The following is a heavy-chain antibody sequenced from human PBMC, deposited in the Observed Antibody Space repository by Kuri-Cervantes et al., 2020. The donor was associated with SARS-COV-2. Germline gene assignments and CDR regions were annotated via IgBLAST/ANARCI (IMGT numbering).Heavy chain of an antibody. CDR2: ISYSGST. J-gene: IGHJ5*02. CDR3: ARQMMSSITIFGVVITRNWFDP. V-gene: IGHV4-59*08. Sequence: ESLKISCAVSGSSINYYYWTWIRQPPGKGLEWIGYISYSGSTKYNPSLKSRVTISVDTSKNQFSLKLSSVTAADTAVYYCARQMMSSITIFGVVITRNWFDPWGQGTLVTVSS. CDR1: GSSINYYY. D-gene: IGHD3-3*01.